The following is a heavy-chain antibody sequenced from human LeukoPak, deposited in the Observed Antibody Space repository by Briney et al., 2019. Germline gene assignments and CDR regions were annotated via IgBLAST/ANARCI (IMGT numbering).Heavy chain of an antibody. CDR1: GFTVSSNY. Sequence: GVSLRLSCAASGFTVSSNYMSWVRQAPGKGVEWVSVIYSSGNTYYADSVKDRFTISRDNSKNTMYLQMNSLRTEDTAVYYCARRRSSSWGIDYWGQGTLVTVSS. D-gene: IGHD6-13*01. CDR3: ARRRSSSWGIDY. J-gene: IGHJ4*02. V-gene: IGHV3-66*02. CDR2: IYSSGNT.